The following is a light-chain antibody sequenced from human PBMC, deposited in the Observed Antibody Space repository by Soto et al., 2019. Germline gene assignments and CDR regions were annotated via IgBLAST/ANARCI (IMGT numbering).Light chain of an antibody. CDR2: AAS. V-gene: IGKV1-39*01. CDR1: QSISSY. J-gene: IGKJ5*01. Sequence: DIQLTQSTSSLSASVGDRVTSTCRASQSISSYLNWYQQKPGKAPKLLIYAASSLQSGVPSRFSGSGSGTDFTLTISSLQPEDFATYYCQQSYSTPHFGQGTRLEIK. CDR3: QQSYSTPH.